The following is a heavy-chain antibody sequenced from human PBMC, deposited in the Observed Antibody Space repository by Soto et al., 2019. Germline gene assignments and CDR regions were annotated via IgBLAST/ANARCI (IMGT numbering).Heavy chain of an antibody. J-gene: IGHJ4*02. CDR1: GFTFTDHY. CDR2: ARNKVNGYII. D-gene: IGHD2-8*01. CDR3: ARLMGTSFDL. Sequence: GGSLRLSCAAYGFTFTDHYMDWVRQAPGEGLEWVGRARNKVNGYIIAYAASVKGRFIISRDDSKNSLYLQMNSLKTEDTAVYFCARLMGTSFDLWGQGTLVTVSS. V-gene: IGHV3-72*01.